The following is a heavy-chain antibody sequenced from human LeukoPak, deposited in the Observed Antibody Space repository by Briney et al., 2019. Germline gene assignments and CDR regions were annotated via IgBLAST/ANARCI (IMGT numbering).Heavy chain of an antibody. Sequence: SETLSLTCTVSGGSISSSSYYWGWIRQPPGKGLEWIGSIYDSGSTYYNPSLKSRVTISVDTSKNQFSLKLNSVTAADTAVYYCAKDRYSYAFEYSDSWGQGTLVTVSS. D-gene: IGHD5-18*01. J-gene: IGHJ4*02. CDR3: AKDRYSYAFEYSDS. CDR2: IYDSGST. V-gene: IGHV4-39*02. CDR1: GGSISSSSYY.